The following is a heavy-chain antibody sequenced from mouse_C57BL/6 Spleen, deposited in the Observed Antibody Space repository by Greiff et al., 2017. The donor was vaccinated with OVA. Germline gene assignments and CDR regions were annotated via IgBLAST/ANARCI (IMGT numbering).Heavy chain of an antibody. D-gene: IGHD1-1*01. J-gene: IGHJ1*03. V-gene: IGHV1-82*01. CDR3: ARENSSGSNWSFDV. Sequence: VQLQESGPELVKPGASVKISCKASGYAFSNSWMNWVKQRHGKGLEWIGRIYPGDGDTSYNGKFKGKATLTADKSSSTAYMQLSSLTSEDSAVYFCARENSSGSNWSFDVWGTGTTVTVSS. CDR2: IYPGDGDT. CDR1: GYAFSNSW.